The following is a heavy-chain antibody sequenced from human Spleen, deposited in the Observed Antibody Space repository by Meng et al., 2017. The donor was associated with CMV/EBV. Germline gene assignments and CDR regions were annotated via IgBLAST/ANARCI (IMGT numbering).Heavy chain of an antibody. CDR3: ARRYYDILTDPGLVHYFDY. V-gene: IGHV5-51*01. D-gene: IGHD3-9*01. CDR1: GYSFTSYW. Sequence: GESLKISCKGSGYSFTSYWIGWVRQMPGKGLEWMGIIYPGDSDTRYSPSFQGQVTISADKSISTAYLQWSSLKASDTAMYYCARRYYDILTDPGLVHYFDYWGQGTLVTVSS. J-gene: IGHJ4*02. CDR2: IYPGDSDT.